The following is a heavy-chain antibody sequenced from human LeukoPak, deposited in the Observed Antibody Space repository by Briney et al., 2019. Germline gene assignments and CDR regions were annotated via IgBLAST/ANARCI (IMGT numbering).Heavy chain of an antibody. J-gene: IGHJ4*02. CDR3: ARDLAGYDSSGYGY. CDR1: GFTFSSYS. V-gene: IGHV3-21*01. CDR2: ISSSSSSYI. Sequence: GGSLGLSCAASGFTFSSYSMNWVRQAPGKGLEWVSSISSSSSSYIYYADSVKGRFTISRDNAKNSLYLQMNSLRAEDTAVYYCARDLAGYDSSGYGYWGQGTLVTVSS. D-gene: IGHD3-22*01.